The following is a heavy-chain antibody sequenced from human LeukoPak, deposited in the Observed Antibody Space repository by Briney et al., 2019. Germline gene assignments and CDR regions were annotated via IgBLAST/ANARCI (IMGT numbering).Heavy chain of an antibody. CDR3: ARKGIAAAGTYNWFDP. V-gene: IGHV4-34*01. CDR2: INHSGST. D-gene: IGHD6-13*01. CDR1: XXXXXGYY. Sequence: SETLSXTXXVXXXXXXGYYWSWIRQPPGKGLEWIGEINHSGSTNYNPSLKSRVTISVDTSKNQFSLKLSSVTAADTAVYYCARKGIAAAGTYNWFDPWGQGTLVTVSS. J-gene: IGHJ5*02.